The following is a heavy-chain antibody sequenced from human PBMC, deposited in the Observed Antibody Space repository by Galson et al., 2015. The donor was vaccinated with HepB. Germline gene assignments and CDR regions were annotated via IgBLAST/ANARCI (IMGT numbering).Heavy chain of an antibody. V-gene: IGHV1-46*03. Sequence: SVKVSCKASGYTFTRYRMHWVRQAPGQGLEWMGIINPSGGSTRYAQKFQGRVTMTRDTSTSTVYMELSSLRSEDTAVYYCATQGYCSGGSCYRDWYFDLWGRGTLVTVSS. CDR2: INPSGGST. CDR1: GYTFTRYR. D-gene: IGHD2-15*01. CDR3: ATQGYCSGGSCYRDWYFDL. J-gene: IGHJ2*01.